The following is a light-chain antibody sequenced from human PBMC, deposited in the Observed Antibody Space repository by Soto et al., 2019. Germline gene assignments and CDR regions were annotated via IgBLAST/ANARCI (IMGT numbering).Light chain of an antibody. CDR2: DTS. Sequence: EIFMTQSAATLSFTTFELATLSFRASQRVSSYLAWDQQKPGEAPLLLISDTSHRATGITARFSVSASGTDGTLTIPIWKAEDFTTYYGQKLRMYPSNLGGGAKVDI. CDR3: QKLRMYPSN. CDR1: QRVSSY. J-gene: IGKJ4*01. V-gene: IGKV3-11*01.